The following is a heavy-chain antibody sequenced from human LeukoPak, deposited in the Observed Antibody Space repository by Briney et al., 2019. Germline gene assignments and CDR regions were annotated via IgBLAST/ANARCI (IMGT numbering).Heavy chain of an antibody. Sequence: PGGSLRLSYAASGFTFSSYWMHWVRQAPGKGLVWVSRINSDGSSTSYADSVKGRFTISRDNAKNTLYLQMNSLRAEDTAVYYCARDRNIVVVPAALPSSYYGMDVWGKGTTVTVSS. V-gene: IGHV3-74*01. J-gene: IGHJ6*04. CDR2: INSDGSST. CDR1: GFTFSSYW. D-gene: IGHD2-2*01. CDR3: ARDRNIVVVPAALPSSYYGMDV.